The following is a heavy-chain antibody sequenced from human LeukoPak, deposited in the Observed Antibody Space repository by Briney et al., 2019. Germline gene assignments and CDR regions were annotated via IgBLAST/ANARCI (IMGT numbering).Heavy chain of an antibody. Sequence: PSETLSLTCAVYGGSFSGYYWSWIRQPPGKGLEWIGSIHYSGSTYYGPTLKSRVTISVDTSKNQFSLKVSAVTAADTAVYYCARDSQFDSSGHAPWGQGTLVTVSS. V-gene: IGHV4-34*01. CDR3: ARDSQFDSSGHAP. CDR1: GGSFSGYY. J-gene: IGHJ5*02. D-gene: IGHD3-22*01. CDR2: IHYSGST.